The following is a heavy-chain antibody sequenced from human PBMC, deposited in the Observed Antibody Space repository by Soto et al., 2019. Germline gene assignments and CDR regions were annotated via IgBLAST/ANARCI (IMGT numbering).Heavy chain of an antibody. CDR3: AKGVRGSSWPGAHYYYGMDV. CDR1: GFNFSSYA. Sequence: GGSLRLSCAASGFNFSSYAMSWVRPAPGKGLEWVSAISGSGGSTYYADSVKGRFTISRENSTNTLYLQMNSLRAEDTAVYYWAKGVRGSSWPGAHYYYGMDVCGQGTTVTFYS. CDR2: ISGSGGST. D-gene: IGHD6-13*01. V-gene: IGHV3-23*01. J-gene: IGHJ6*01.